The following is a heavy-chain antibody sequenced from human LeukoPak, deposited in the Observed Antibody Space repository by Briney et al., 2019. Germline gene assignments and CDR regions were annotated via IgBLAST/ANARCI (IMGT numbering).Heavy chain of an antibody. V-gene: IGHV4-59*11. D-gene: IGHD6-25*01. CDR3: ASVGSRWFDP. Sequence: SETLSLTCTVAGGSISSHYWGWIRQPPGKGLESIEYIYFSRTNNYTTSLKRRVNISVDTSNNQFSLTLSSVTVPDTAVYYCASVGSRWFDPWGQGTLVTVSS. CDR1: GGSISSHY. J-gene: IGHJ5*02. CDR2: IYFSRTN.